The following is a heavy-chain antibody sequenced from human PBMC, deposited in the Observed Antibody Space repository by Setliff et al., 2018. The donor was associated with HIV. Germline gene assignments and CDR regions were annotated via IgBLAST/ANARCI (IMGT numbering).Heavy chain of an antibody. CDR2: IDHGGST. J-gene: IGHJ3*02. CDR1: SESFTNYY. Sequence: SETLSLTCTVDSESFTNYYWSWIRQPPGKGLEWIGEIDHGGSTRYNPSLKSRITMSVDTSKNQFSLRLSSVTAADTAVYYCARGGRRSGSKAFDIWGQGTMVTVSS. D-gene: IGHD5-12*01. CDR3: ARGGRRSGSKAFDI. V-gene: IGHV4-34*01.